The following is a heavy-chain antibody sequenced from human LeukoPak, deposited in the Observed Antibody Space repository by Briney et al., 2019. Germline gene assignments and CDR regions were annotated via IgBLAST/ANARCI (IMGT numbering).Heavy chain of an antibody. CDR1: GGTFISYA. Sequence: SVKVSCKASGGTFISYAISWVRQAPAQGLGWMGGIIHIFGTANYAQKLQGRVTITTHESTHTVYIERSSLRSQDTAGQYCARSYYYGWGHLSAEDYWGQGTLVTLSS. CDR2: IIHIFGTA. CDR3: ARSYYYGWGHLSAEDY. V-gene: IGHV1-69*05. D-gene: IGHD3-10*01. J-gene: IGHJ4*02.